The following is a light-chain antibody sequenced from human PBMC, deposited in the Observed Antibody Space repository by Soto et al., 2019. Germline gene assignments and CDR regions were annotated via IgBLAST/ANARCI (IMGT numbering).Light chain of an antibody. CDR2: EAA. Sequence: EIVLTQSPATLSLSPGERATLSCRASQSVSSGLAWYQQKPGQAPRLLIYEAASRASGIPDRFSGSGSGTDFTLTISRLEPEDFAVYYCQQYVTSPWTFGQGTKVDIK. J-gene: IGKJ1*01. V-gene: IGKV3-20*01. CDR1: QSVSSG. CDR3: QQYVTSPWT.